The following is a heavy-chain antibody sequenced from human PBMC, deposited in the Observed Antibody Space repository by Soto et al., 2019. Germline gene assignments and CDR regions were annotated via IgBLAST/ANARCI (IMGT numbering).Heavy chain of an antibody. CDR3: ARSGDNYNLLDY. J-gene: IGHJ4*02. CDR1: GFTLRNYA. V-gene: IGHV3-23*01. D-gene: IGHD1-1*01. Sequence: PGGSLRLSCEASGFTLRNYAMTWVRQAPGKGLEWASAISGSGSSTYYAHSVKGRFSISRDNAKNSLYLQINSLRGDDTAIYYCARSGDNYNLLDYWGQGTPVTVSS. CDR2: ISGSGSST.